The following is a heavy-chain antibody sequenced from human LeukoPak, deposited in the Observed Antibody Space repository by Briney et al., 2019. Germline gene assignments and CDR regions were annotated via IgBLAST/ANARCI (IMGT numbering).Heavy chain of an antibody. CDR3: ARTVSPSGRGAFDI. V-gene: IGHV4-59*01. D-gene: IGHD3-10*01. J-gene: IGHJ3*02. Sequence: PSETLSLTCTVSGGSISSYYWSWIRQPPGKGLEWIGYIYYSGSTNYNPSLKSRVTISVDTSKNQFSLQLSSVTAADTAVYYCARTVSPSGRGAFDIWGQGTMVTVSS. CDR1: GGSISSYY. CDR2: IYYSGST.